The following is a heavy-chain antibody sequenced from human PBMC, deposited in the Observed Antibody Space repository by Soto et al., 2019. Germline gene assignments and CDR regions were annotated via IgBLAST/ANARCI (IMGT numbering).Heavy chain of an antibody. CDR1: AFTFSSYG. D-gene: IGHD3-10*01. V-gene: IGHV3-30*18. CDR2: ISNDGSNK. Sequence: QVQLVESGGGVVQPGRSLRLSCAASAFTFSSYGIHWVRQAPGKGLEWVAVISNDGSNKYYADSVRGRFTISRDNSKNTLYLQMNSLRAEDTAVYSCAKSGRFGEINAFDIWGQGTMVTVSS. J-gene: IGHJ3*02. CDR3: AKSGRFGEINAFDI.